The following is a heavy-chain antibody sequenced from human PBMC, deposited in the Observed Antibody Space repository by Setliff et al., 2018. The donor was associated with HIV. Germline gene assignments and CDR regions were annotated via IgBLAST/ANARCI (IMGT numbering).Heavy chain of an antibody. Sequence: ASVKVSCKVSQYSFTNYYIHWVRQAPGQGLEWMGWISTYNGNTNYAQKVQGRVTMTTDTSTSTAYMELRSLRSDDTAVYYCARDQRSYGHYYYYSYMDVWGKGTTVTVSS. CDR2: ISTYNGNT. CDR3: ARDQRSYGHYYYYSYMDV. CDR1: QYSFTNYY. V-gene: IGHV1-18*04. J-gene: IGHJ6*03. D-gene: IGHD3-10*01.